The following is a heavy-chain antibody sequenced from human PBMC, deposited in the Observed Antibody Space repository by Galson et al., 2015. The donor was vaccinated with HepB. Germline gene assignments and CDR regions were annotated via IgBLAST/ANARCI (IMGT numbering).Heavy chain of an antibody. Sequence: SETLSLTCAVYGGSFSGYYWSWIRQPPGKGLEWIGEINHSGSTNYNPSLQSRVTISVDTSKNQFSLKLSSVTAADTAVYYCATVDSSSAFFDYWGQGTLVTVSS. J-gene: IGHJ4*02. CDR3: ATVDSSSAFFDY. CDR2: INHSGST. V-gene: IGHV4-34*01. D-gene: IGHD6-13*01. CDR1: GGSFSGYY.